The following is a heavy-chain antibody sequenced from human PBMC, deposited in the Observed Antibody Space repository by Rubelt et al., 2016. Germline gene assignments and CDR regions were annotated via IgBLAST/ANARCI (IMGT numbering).Heavy chain of an antibody. J-gene: IGHJ6*02. D-gene: IGHD3-3*01. CDR2: LIPILGIA. Sequence: QVQLVQSGAEVKKPGSSVKVSCKASGGTFSSYAISWVRQAPGQGLEWMGRLIPILGIANYAQKFQGRVPITADNSTSTAYMELSSLRSEDTAVYYCARDIIHDRITHNDVWGQGTTVTVSS. CDR3: ARDIIHDRITHNDV. CDR1: GGTFSSYA. V-gene: IGHV1-69*04.